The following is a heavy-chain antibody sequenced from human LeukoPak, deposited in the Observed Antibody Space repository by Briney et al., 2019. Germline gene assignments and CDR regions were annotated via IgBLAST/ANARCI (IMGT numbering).Heavy chain of an antibody. CDR2: IYYSGST. CDR1: GGSISSHY. J-gene: IGHJ4*02. V-gene: IGHV4-59*11. CDR3: ARSALGELVPEFDY. D-gene: IGHD6-6*01. Sequence: SETLSLTCTVSGGSISSHYWSWIRQPPGKGLEWIGYIYYSGSTNYNPSLKGRVTISVDTSENQFSLKLSSVTAADTAVYYCARSALGELVPEFDYWGQGTLVTVSS.